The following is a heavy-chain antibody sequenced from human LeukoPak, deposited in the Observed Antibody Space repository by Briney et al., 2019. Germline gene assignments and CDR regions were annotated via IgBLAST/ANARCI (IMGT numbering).Heavy chain of an antibody. D-gene: IGHD6-13*01. Sequence: ASVKVSCKASGYTFTGYYMHWVRQAPGQGLEWMGWINPNSGGTNYAQKFQGRVTMTRDTSIRTAYMELRSLRSDDTAVYYCARDPRQRSSRPNWFDPWGQGTLVTVSS. J-gene: IGHJ5*02. V-gene: IGHV1-2*02. CDR2: INPNSGGT. CDR3: ARDPRQRSSRPNWFDP. CDR1: GYTFTGYY.